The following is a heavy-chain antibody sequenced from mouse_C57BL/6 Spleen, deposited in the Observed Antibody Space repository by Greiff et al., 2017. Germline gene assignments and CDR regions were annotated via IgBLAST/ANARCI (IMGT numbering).Heavy chain of an antibody. V-gene: IGHV1-80*01. CDR1: GYAFSSYW. D-gene: IGHD1-1*01. CDR3: ARGDYGMDY. CDR2: IYPGDGDT. Sequence: VKLVESGAELVKPGASVKISCTASGYAFSSYWMNWVKQRPGKGLEWLGQIYPGDGDTTSNGKFKGKATLTADKASSTAYMQLSSLTSADSAVYFCARGDYGMDYWGQGTTLTVSS. J-gene: IGHJ2*01.